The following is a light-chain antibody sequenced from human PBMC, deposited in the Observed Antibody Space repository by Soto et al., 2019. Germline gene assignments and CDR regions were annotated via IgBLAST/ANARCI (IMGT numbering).Light chain of an antibody. CDR2: DVS. Sequence: QSALTQPASVSGSPGQSISISCTRTSSDVGGYNYVSWYQQHPGKAPKLMIYDVSNRPSGVSNRFSGSKSGNTASPTISGLQAEDEADYYCSSYTSSSTLHVFGTGTKLTVL. V-gene: IGLV2-14*01. CDR3: SSYTSSSTLHV. CDR1: SSDVGGYNY. J-gene: IGLJ1*01.